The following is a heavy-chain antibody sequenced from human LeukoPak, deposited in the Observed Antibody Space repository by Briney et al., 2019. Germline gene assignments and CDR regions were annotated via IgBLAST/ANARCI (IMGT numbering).Heavy chain of an antibody. CDR1: GGSISSSSYY. CDR2: IYYSGST. V-gene: IGHV4-39*07. CDR3: ARSDWSDYGSGSSLQYYFDY. Sequence: RPSETLSLTCTVSGGSISSSSYYWGWIRQPPGKGLEWIGSIYYSGSTYYSPSLKSRVTISVDTSKNQFSLKLSSVTAADTAVYYCARSDWSDYGSGSSLQYYFDYWGQGTLVTVSS. J-gene: IGHJ4*02. D-gene: IGHD3-10*01.